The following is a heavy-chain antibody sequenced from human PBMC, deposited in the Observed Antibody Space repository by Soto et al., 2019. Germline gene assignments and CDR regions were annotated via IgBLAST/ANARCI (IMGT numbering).Heavy chain of an antibody. V-gene: IGHV3-33*06. CDR3: AKEARYSSGWYAY. J-gene: IGHJ4*02. Sequence: GGSLRLSCAASGFTFSSYGMHWVRQAPGKGLEWVAVIWYGGGNKYYADSVKGRFTISRHNSKNTLYLQMNSLRAEDTAVYYCAKEARYSSGWYAYWGQGTLVTVSS. CDR1: GFTFSSYG. D-gene: IGHD6-19*01. CDR2: IWYGGGNK.